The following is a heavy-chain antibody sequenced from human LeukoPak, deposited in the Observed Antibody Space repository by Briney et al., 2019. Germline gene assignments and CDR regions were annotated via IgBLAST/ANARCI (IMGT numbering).Heavy chain of an antibody. CDR3: ARGVNGLLSVRVP. Sequence: GASVKVSCKASGYTFSSYDINWVRQATGQGLEWMGWMNPNSGNTGYAQKFQGRVTMTRSTSITTAYMELSSLTSEDTAVYYCARGVNGLLSVRVPWGQGTLVTVSS. CDR2: MNPNSGNT. V-gene: IGHV1-8*01. J-gene: IGHJ5*02. CDR1: GYTFSSYD. D-gene: IGHD1-1*01.